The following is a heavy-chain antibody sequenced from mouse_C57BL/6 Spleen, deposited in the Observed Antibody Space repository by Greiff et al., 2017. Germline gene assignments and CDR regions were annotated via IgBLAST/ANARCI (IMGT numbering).Heavy chain of an antibody. D-gene: IGHD2-4*01. V-gene: IGHV1-76*01. CDR3: ARWGLRAMDY. J-gene: IGHJ4*01. CDR1: GYTFTDYY. Sequence: VQLQQSGAELVRPGASVKLSCKASGYTFTDYYINWVKQRPGQGLEWIARIYPGSGNTYYNEKFKGKATLTAEKSSSTAYMQLSSLTSEDSAVYFCARWGLRAMDYWGQGTSVTVSS. CDR2: IYPGSGNT.